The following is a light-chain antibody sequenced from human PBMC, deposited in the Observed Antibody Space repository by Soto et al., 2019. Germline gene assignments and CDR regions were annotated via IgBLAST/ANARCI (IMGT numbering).Light chain of an antibody. J-gene: IGLJ2*01. CDR1: SSDIGYNY. CDR2: EVS. CDR3: SSYTSINTLL. Sequence: QSVLTQPASVSGSPGQSITISCTGTSSDIGYNYVSWYQQHPGKAPKLVIFEVSNRPSGVSTRFSGSKSGNTASLTISGLQAEDEADYYCSSYTSINTLLFGGGTKVTVL. V-gene: IGLV2-14*01.